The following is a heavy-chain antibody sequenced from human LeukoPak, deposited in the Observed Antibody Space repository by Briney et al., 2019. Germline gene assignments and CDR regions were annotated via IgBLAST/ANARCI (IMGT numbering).Heavy chain of an antibody. D-gene: IGHD3-10*01. CDR2: INHSGNT. J-gene: IGHJ5*02. V-gene: IGHV4-34*01. CDR1: GGSFSDYY. Sequence: PSETLSLTCAVYGGSFSDYYWNWIRQPPGKGLEWIAEINHSGNTNYNPSLNNRVKSRVTISVDTSKNQFSLNLNSVTAADTAVYYCARGSKMVRGARHYNYFVPWGQGTLVTVSS. CDR3: ARGSKMVRGARHYNYFVP.